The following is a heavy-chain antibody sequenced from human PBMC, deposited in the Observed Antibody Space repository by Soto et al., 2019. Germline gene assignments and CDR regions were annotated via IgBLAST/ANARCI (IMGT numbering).Heavy chain of an antibody. Sequence: GGSLRLSCAASGFTFSSYGMHWVRQAPGKGLEWVAVISYDGSNKYYADSVKGRFTISRDNSKNTLYLQMNSLRAEDTAVYYCAKDQEDSIVATIRSPGRYFDYWGQGTLVTVSS. CDR2: ISYDGSNK. J-gene: IGHJ4*02. D-gene: IGHD5-12*01. CDR3: AKDQEDSIVATIRSPGRYFDY. CDR1: GFTFSSYG. V-gene: IGHV3-30*18.